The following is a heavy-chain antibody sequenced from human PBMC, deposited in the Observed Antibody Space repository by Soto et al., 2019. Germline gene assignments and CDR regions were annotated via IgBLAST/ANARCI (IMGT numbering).Heavy chain of an antibody. CDR3: ARSGSQDDFGVVKLFDY. Sequence: SVKVSCKASGYTFTGYYMHWVRQAPGQALEWMGWITPFNGNTNYAQKFQDRVTITRDRSMSTAYMELSSLRSEDTAMYYCARSGSQDDFGVVKLFDYWGQGTLVTVSS. V-gene: IGHV1-45*02. J-gene: IGHJ4*02. CDR2: ITPFNGNT. CDR1: GYTFTGYY. D-gene: IGHD3-3*01.